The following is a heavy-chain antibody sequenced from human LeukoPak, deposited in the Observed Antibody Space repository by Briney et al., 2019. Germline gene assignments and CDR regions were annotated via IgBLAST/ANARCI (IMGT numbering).Heavy chain of an antibody. CDR2: ISGSGGST. D-gene: IGHD4-23*01. Sequence: GGSLRLSCAASGFPFSSYAMSWVRQAPGKGLEWVSAISGSGGSTYYADSVKGRFTISRDNSKNTLYLQMNSLRAEYTAVYYCAKDRATVVTPEDYFDYWGQGTLVTVSS. V-gene: IGHV3-23*01. J-gene: IGHJ4*02. CDR3: AKDRATVVTPEDYFDY. CDR1: GFPFSSYA.